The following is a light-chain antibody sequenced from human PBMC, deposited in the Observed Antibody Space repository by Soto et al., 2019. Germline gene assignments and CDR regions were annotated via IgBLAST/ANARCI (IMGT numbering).Light chain of an antibody. V-gene: IGKV4-1*01. CDR3: QQYYSVPVT. J-gene: IGKJ4*01. CDR1: QSLLYSSDNKNQ. Sequence: DIVMTQSPDSLAVSLGERATINCKSSQSLLYSSDNKNQLAWYQQKPGQPPKLLIYWASTRESGVPDRFSGSGSGTDFTLTISSLQAEDVAVYYCQQYYSVPVTLGGGTKVEIK. CDR2: WAS.